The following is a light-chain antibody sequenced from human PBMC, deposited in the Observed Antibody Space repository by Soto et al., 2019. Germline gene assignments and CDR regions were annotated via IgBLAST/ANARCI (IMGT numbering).Light chain of an antibody. CDR2: AAS. V-gene: IGKV1-39*01. J-gene: IGKJ1*01. Sequence: DIQMTQSPSSLSASVGDRVTITCRASQSISSYLNWYQQKPGKAPKLLINAASSLQSGVPSRFSGSGSGTDFTLTISSLQPEDFATYYCQQSYSTLGTFGQGTKVDIK. CDR1: QSISSY. CDR3: QQSYSTLGT.